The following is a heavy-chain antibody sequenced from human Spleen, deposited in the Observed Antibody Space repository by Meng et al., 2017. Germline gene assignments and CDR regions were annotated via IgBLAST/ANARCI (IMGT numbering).Heavy chain of an antibody. CDR3: ARGPTTMAHDFDY. D-gene: IGHD4-11*01. J-gene: IGHJ4*02. V-gene: IGHV4-34*01. Sequence: VPLTQCGAGLLKPSETLSLTCVVSGGSFSDYYWSWIRQPPGKGLEWIGEINHSGSTNYNPSLESRATISVDTSQNNLSLKLSSVTAADSAVYYCARGPTTMAHDFDYWGQGTLVTVSS. CDR1: GGSFSDYY. CDR2: INHSGST.